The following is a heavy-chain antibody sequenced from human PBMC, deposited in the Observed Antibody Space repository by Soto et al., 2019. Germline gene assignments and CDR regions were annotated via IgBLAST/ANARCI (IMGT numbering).Heavy chain of an antibody. CDR1: GYTFTSYY. V-gene: IGHV1-46*01. D-gene: IGHD3-22*01. Sequence: GASVKVSRKASGYTFTSYYMHWVRQAPGQGLEWMGIINPSGGSTSYAQKFQGRVTMTRDTSTSTVYMELSSLRSEDTAVYYCARGMGKSSGYYRAFDAFDIWGQGTMVTVSS. J-gene: IGHJ3*02. CDR3: ARGMGKSSGYYRAFDAFDI. CDR2: INPSGGST.